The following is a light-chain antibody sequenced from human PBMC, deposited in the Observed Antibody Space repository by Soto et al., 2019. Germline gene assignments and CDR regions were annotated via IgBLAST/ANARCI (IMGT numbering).Light chain of an antibody. CDR1: SSDGGGYNY. J-gene: IGLJ1*01. CDR2: DVS. Sequence: QSALTQPASVSGSPGQSITISCTGTSSDGGGYNYVSWYQQHPGKAPKFMIYDVSNRPSGVSNRFSGSKSGNTASLTISGLQDEDEADYYCSSYTTSNTRQIVFGTGTKVTVL. V-gene: IGLV2-14*01. CDR3: SSYTTSNTRQIV.